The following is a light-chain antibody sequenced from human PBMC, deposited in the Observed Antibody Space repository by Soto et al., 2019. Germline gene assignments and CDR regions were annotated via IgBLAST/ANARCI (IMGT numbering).Light chain of an antibody. CDR1: QGMSTY. CDR2: SAS. V-gene: IGKV1-9*01. Sequence: DIQLTQSPSFLSASVGDTVTITCRASQGMSTYLAWYQQKPGKVPKLLIRSASTLEIGVLPRFSGGGSETEFTLTISSLQPDDSGIYYCQQLNGYPLAFGGGTNVDIK. J-gene: IGKJ4*01. CDR3: QQLNGYPLA.